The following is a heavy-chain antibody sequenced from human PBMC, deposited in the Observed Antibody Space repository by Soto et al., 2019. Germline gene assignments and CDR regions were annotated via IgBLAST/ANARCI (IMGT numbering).Heavy chain of an antibody. CDR3: ARHYNTGAFFDY. CDR2: VFYNGSP. V-gene: IGHV4-39*01. J-gene: IGHJ4*02. Sequence: QLQLQESGPRLVKSSETLSLTCTVSGGSISTSHHWGWIRQPPGKGLEWIGSVFYNGSPYYGPSFKSRITISVDTSKNQFSLRVRSVTATDTAVYFCARHYNTGAFFDYWGQGNLVTVSS. D-gene: IGHD1-20*01. CDR1: GGSISTSHH.